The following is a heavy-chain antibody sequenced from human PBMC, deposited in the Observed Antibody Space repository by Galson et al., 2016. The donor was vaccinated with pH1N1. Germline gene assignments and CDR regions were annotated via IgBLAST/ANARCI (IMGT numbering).Heavy chain of an antibody. V-gene: IGHV5-10-1*01. CDR1: GNSFTSYW. CDR2: IDPSDSYT. CDR3: ARHEVDTAMVVFDY. D-gene: IGHD5-18*01. Sequence: QSGAEVKKPGESLRISCKGSGNSFTSYWISWVRQMPGKGLEWMEKIDPSDSYTNYSPSFQGHVTISADKSISTAYLQWSSLKASDTAMYYCARHEVDTAMVVFDYWGQGTLVTVSS. J-gene: IGHJ4*02.